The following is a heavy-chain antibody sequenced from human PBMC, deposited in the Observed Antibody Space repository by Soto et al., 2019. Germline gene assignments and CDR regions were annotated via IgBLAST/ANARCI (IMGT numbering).Heavy chain of an antibody. CDR2: MNPNSGNT. CDR1: GYTFTSYD. V-gene: IGHV1-8*01. D-gene: IGHD3-3*01. Sequence: QVQLVQSGAEVKKPGASVKVSCKASGYTFTSYDINWVRQATGQGLEWMGWMNPNSGNTGYAQKFQGRGTMPRNNSVSTAYMELSSLRSEDTAVYYCARVVVVGDFWSGYYRRYYYYGMDVWGQGTTVTVSS. J-gene: IGHJ6*02. CDR3: ARVVVVGDFWSGYYRRYYYYGMDV.